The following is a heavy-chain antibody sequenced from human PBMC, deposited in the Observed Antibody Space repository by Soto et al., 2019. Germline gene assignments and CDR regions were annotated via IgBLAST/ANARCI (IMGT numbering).Heavy chain of an antibody. V-gene: IGHV3-21*06. CDR1: GFTFGTYA. D-gene: IGHD3-16*01. Sequence: PGGSLRLSCVASGFTFGTYAIHWVRQAPGKGLEWVSSISSSSSYIYYADSLRGRFTVSRDNARNSLYLQIDSLGVEDTAVYYCATPYYFNHWGPGTLVTVSS. CDR3: ATPYYFNH. J-gene: IGHJ1*01. CDR2: ISSSSSYI.